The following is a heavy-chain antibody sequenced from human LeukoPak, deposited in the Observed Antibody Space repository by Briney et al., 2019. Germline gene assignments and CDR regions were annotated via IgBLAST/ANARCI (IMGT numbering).Heavy chain of an antibody. Sequence: GGSLRLSCAASGFTFSSYWMSWVRQAPGKGLEWVANIKQDGSEKYYVDSVKGRFTISRDNAENSLYLQMNSLRAEDTAVYYCARDGDYYYDSSGSDYWGQGTLVTVSS. CDR2: IKQDGSEK. CDR1: GFTFSSYW. CDR3: ARDGDYYYDSSGSDY. J-gene: IGHJ4*02. D-gene: IGHD3-22*01. V-gene: IGHV3-7*01.